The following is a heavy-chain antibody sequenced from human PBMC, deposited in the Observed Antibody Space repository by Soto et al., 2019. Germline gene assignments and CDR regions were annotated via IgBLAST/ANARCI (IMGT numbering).Heavy chain of an antibody. CDR3: ARGRTTLWFGELYWYYFDY. Sequence: SETLSLTCAVYGGSFSGYYWSWIRQPPGKGLEWIGEINHSGSTNYNPSLKSRVTISVDTSKNQFSLKLSSVTAADTAVYYCARGRTTLWFGELYWYYFDYWGQGTLVTAPQ. J-gene: IGHJ4*02. V-gene: IGHV4-34*01. CDR2: INHSGST. D-gene: IGHD3-10*01. CDR1: GGSFSGYY.